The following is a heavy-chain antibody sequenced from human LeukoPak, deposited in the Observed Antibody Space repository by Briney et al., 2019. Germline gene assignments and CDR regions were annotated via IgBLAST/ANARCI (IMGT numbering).Heavy chain of an antibody. CDR2: INPNSGGT. CDR1: GYTFTGYY. V-gene: IGHV1-2*06. CDR3: ARGYSSSWYDAFDI. D-gene: IGHD6-13*01. Sequence: GASVKVSCKASGYTFTGYYMHWVRQAPGQGLEWMGRINPNSGGTNYAQKFQGRVTMTRDTSISTAYMEPSRLRSDDTAVYYCARGYSSSWYDAFDIWGQGTMVTVSS. J-gene: IGHJ3*02.